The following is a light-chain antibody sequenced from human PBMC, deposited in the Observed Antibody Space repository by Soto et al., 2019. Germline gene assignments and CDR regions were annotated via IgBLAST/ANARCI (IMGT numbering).Light chain of an antibody. J-gene: IGLJ2*01. V-gene: IGLV3-21*04. CDR1: NIGSKS. Sequence: SSELTQPPSVSVAPGKTARITCGGNNIGSKSVHWYQQKPGQAPVLVIYYDSDRPSGIPERFSGSNSGNTATLTISRVEAGDEADYYCQVWDSSGDHVVFGGGTKVTVL. CDR2: YDS. CDR3: QVWDSSGDHVV.